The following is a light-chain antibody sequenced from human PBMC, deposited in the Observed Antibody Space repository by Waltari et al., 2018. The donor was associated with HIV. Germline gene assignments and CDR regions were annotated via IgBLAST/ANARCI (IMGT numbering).Light chain of an antibody. V-gene: IGLV1-40*01. CDR1: SSNIGAGYD. CDR2: GNS. J-gene: IGLJ2*01. CDR3: QSYDSSLSGSV. Sequence: QAVLTQPPSVSGAPGLRVTISCTGSSSNIGAGYDVHWYQQLPGTAPKLLIHGNSNRPSGVPDRFSGSKSGTSASLAIAGLQAEDEAEYYCQSYDSSLSGSVFGGGTKLTVL.